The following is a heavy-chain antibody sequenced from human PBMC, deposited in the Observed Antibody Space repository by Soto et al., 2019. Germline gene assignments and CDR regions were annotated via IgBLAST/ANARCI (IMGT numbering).Heavy chain of an antibody. CDR1: GYSFSSYW. CDR2: IDPSDSTT. D-gene: IGHD3-10*02. CDR3: ASQIIAMLGTAFDV. Sequence: PGESLKISCTAPSGYSFSSYWIGWVRQVPGKAPEWMGIIDPSDSTTLYSPSFEGQVTISADRSVGTAYLQWSSLKASGTAMYYCASQIIAMLGTAFDVWGQGTMVTVSS. J-gene: IGHJ3*01. V-gene: IGHV5-51*01.